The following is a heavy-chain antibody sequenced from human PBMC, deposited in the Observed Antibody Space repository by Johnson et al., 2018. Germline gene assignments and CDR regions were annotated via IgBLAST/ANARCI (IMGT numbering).Heavy chain of an antibody. CDR3: ATTARENTKYTVYRQTDTLRAGDTVAAYWAMDAHDGSGTALDI. D-gene: IGHD3-10*01. CDR1: GFTFNYFG. V-gene: IGHV3-21*01. J-gene: IGHJ3*02. CDR2: ISTSSRNI. Sequence: VQLVESGGGLVKPGGSLRLSCPASGFTFNYFGINWARPAPGKGLEWVSSISTSSRNIYYADPVQGLFTISRDTPHTPSSRQLNSLRPEAPDRHYFATTARENTKYTVYRQTDTLRAGDTVAAYWAMDAHDGSGTALDIWGAGAVVTASS.